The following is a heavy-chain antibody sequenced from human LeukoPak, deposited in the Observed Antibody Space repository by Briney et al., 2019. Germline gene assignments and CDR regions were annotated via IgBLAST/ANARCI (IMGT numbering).Heavy chain of an antibody. Sequence: SSVKVSCKASGGTFSSYAVSWVRQAPGQGLEWMGGIIPIFGTANYAQKFQGRVTITTDESTSTAYMELSSLRSEDTAVYYCARVPPTYYGGNSGYYYYYMDVWGEGTTVTVSS. CDR1: GGTFSSYA. J-gene: IGHJ6*03. CDR2: IIPIFGTA. D-gene: IGHD4-23*01. V-gene: IGHV1-69*05. CDR3: ARVPPTYYGGNSGYYYYYMDV.